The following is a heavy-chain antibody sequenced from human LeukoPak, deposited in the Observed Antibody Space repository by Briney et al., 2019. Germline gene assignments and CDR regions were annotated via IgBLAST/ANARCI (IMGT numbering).Heavy chain of an antibody. Sequence: PGGSLRLSCAASGSTFSNDWMSWVRQAPGKGLEWVGNINQHGSETYYGDSLKGRFTISRDNSRNTLYPHMNRLRAEDTAVYYCARDDDWRPCEYWGQGILVTVSS. J-gene: IGHJ4*02. CDR2: INQHGSET. CDR1: GSTFSNDW. D-gene: IGHD3-3*01. V-gene: IGHV3-7*01. CDR3: ARDDDWRPCEY.